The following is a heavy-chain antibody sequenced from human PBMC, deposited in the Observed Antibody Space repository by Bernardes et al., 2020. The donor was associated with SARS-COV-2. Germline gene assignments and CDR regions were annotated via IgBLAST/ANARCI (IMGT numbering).Heavy chain of an antibody. J-gene: IGHJ5*02. CDR2: FDPEDGET. V-gene: IGHV1-24*01. CDR3: ATAPAIMITFGWFDP. CDR1: GYTLTELS. D-gene: IGHD3-16*01. Sequence: ASVKVSCKASGYTLTELSMHWVRQAPGKGLEWMGGFDPEDGETIYAQKFQGRVTMTEDTSTDTAYMELSSLRSEDTAVYYCATAPAIMITFGWFDPWGQGTLVTVSS.